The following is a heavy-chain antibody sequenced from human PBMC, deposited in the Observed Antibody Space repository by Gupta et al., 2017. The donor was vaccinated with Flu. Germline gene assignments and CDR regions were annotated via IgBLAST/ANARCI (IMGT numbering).Heavy chain of an antibody. CDR1: GFTFSSYG. V-gene: IGHV3-33*01. CDR2: IWYDGSNK. Sequence: QVQLVESGGGVVQPGRSLRLSCAASGFTFSSYGMHWVRQAPGKGLEWVAVIWYDGSNKYYADSVKGRFTISRDNSKNTLYLQMNSLRAEDTAVYYCARGRISIAVAEDNWFDPWGQGTLVTVSS. J-gene: IGHJ5*02. CDR3: ARGRISIAVAEDNWFDP. D-gene: IGHD6-19*01.